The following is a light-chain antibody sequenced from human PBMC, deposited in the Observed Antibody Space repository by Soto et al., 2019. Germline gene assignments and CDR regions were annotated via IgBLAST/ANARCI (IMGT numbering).Light chain of an antibody. CDR2: EGS. J-gene: IGLJ2*01. CDR3: CSYAGSSTFVWI. CDR1: SSDVGSYNL. Sequence: QSALTQPASVSGSPGQSITISCTGTSSDVGSYNLVSWYQQHPGKAPKLMIYEGSKRPSGVSNRFSGSKSGNTASLTISGLQAEDEADYYCCSYAGSSTFVWIFGGGNKLTVL. V-gene: IGLV2-23*03.